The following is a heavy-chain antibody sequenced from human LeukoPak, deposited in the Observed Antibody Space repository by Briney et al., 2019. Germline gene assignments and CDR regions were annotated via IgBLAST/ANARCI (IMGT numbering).Heavy chain of an antibody. J-gene: IGHJ4*02. V-gene: IGHV1-2*04. D-gene: IGHD3-10*01. CDR2: INPNSGGT. CDR1: GYTFTGYY. Sequence: ASVKVSCKASGYTFTGYYMHWVRQAPGQGLEWMGWINPNSGGTNYAQKSQGWVTMTRDTSISTAYMELSRLRSDDTAVYYCARDLRRTEGFGELLTFFDYWGQGTLVTVSS. CDR3: ARDLRRTEGFGELLTFFDY.